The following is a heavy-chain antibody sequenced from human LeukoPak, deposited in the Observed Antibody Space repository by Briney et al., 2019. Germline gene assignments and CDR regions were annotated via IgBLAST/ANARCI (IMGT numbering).Heavy chain of an antibody. Sequence: SETLSLTCTVSGGSISSHYWSWIRQPPGKGLEWIGYIYYSGSTNYNPSLKSRVTISVDTSKNQFSLKLSSVTAADTAVYYCARDGWGVGYYYSFAFDIWGQGTMVTVSS. V-gene: IGHV4-59*11. J-gene: IGHJ3*02. CDR1: GGSISSHY. CDR2: IYYSGST. D-gene: IGHD3-10*01. CDR3: ARDGWGVGYYYSFAFDI.